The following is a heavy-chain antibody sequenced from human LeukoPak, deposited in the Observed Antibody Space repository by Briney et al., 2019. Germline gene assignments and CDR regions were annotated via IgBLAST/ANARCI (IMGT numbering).Heavy chain of an antibody. CDR1: GYTFTSYD. CDR3: ARGPPNWGYDY. D-gene: IGHD7-27*01. J-gene: IGHJ4*02. Sequence: ASVKVSFKASGYTFTSYDFNWVRQATGQRPEWMGWMSPNSGDTGYAQKFQDRVTMTRNTSISTAYMELSSLRSDDTAVYYCARGPPNWGYDYWGPGTLVTVSS. CDR2: MSPNSGDT. V-gene: IGHV1-8*01.